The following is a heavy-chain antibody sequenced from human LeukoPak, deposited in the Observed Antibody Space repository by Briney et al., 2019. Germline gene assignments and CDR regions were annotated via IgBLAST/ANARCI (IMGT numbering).Heavy chain of an antibody. CDR2: ISWNSGSI. CDR1: GFTFDDYA. CDR3: AKDLNMVRGVIIDY. J-gene: IGHJ4*02. Sequence: GRSLRLSCAASGFTFDDYAMHWVRQAPGKGLEWVSGISWNSGSIGYADSVKGRFTISRDNAKNSLYLQMNSLRAEDTALYYCAKDLNMVRGVIIDYWGQGTLVTVSS. V-gene: IGHV3-9*01. D-gene: IGHD3-10*01.